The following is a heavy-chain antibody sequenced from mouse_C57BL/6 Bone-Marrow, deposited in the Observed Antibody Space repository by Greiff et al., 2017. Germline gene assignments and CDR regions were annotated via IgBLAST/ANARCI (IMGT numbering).Heavy chain of an antibody. CDR2: INPNNGGT. D-gene: IGHD2-4*01. Sequence: EVQLQQSGPELVKPGASVKIPCKASGYTFTDYNMDWVKQSHGKSLEWIGDINPNNGGTNYNQKFKGKATLTVDKSSSTAYMELRSLTSEDTAVYYYAIYCDLAYWGQGTLVTVSA. CDR1: GYTFTDYN. CDR3: AIYCDLAY. V-gene: IGHV1-18*01. J-gene: IGHJ3*01.